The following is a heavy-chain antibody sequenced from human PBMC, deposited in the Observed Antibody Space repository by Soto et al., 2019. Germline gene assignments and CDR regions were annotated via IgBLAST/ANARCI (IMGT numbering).Heavy chain of an antibody. Sequence: TCTVSGGSISSGDYYWSCIRQPPGKGLVWIGYIYYSGSTFYSRSLKSRVIISVDTTKNQFSLKLSSVTAADTAVYYCARGRGCTVTHYNTDVRGQGTTVTVSS. CDR3: ARGRGCTVTHYNTDV. J-gene: IGHJ6*02. CDR2: IYYSGST. CDR1: GGSISSGDYY. V-gene: IGHV4-30-4*01. D-gene: IGHD4-4*01.